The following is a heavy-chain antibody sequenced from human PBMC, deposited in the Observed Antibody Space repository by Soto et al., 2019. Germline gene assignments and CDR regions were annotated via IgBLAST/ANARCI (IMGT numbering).Heavy chain of an antibody. D-gene: IGHD4-17*01. CDR3: ARLPWADYGGIFDP. V-gene: IGHV6-1*01. J-gene: IGHJ5*02. CDR2: TYYRSKWYN. CDR1: GDSVSSNSAA. Sequence: SQTLSLTCAISGDSVSSNSAAWNWIRQSPSRGLECLGRTYYRSKWYNDYAVSVKSRITINPDTSKNQFSLKLSSVTAADTAVYYCARLPWADYGGIFDPWGQGTLVTVSS.